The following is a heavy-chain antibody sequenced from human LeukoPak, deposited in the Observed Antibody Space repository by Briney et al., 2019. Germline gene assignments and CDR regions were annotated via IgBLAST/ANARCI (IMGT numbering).Heavy chain of an antibody. D-gene: IGHD5-18*01. Sequence: PSETLSLTCTVSGGSISSGSYYWSWIRQPPRKGLEWIGYIYNSGSTSYNPSLKSRVTISIDTSKNQFSLKLNSVTAADTAVYYCARLGGYTYGSLDYWGQGTLVTVSS. CDR3: ARLGGYTYGSLDY. V-gene: IGHV4-61*01. J-gene: IGHJ4*02. CDR2: IYNSGST. CDR1: GGSISSGSYY.